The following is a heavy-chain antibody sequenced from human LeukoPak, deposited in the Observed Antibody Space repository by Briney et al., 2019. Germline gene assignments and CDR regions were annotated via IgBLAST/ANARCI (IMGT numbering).Heavy chain of an antibody. Sequence: ASVKVCCKASGGTFSSYAISWVRQAPGQGLEWMGGIIPIFGTANYAQKFQGRVTITADESTSTAYMELSSLRSEDTAVYYCASLYCSGGSCYFDYWGQGTLVTVSS. D-gene: IGHD2-15*01. J-gene: IGHJ4*02. CDR1: GGTFSSYA. CDR2: IIPIFGTA. V-gene: IGHV1-69*13. CDR3: ASLYCSGGSCYFDY.